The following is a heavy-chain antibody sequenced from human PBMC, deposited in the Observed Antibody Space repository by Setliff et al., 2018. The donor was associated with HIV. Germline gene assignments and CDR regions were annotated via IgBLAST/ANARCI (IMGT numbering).Heavy chain of an antibody. CDR3: ARMSSNDAFDI. J-gene: IGHJ3*02. Sequence: SVKVSCKASGGTFSSYTITWVRQAPGQGLEWMGGIIPMLGIANYAQKFQGRVTITADKSTSTAYMELSSLRSEDTAVYYRARMSSNDAFDIWGQGTMVTVSS. CDR2: IIPMLGIA. V-gene: IGHV1-69*10. CDR1: GGTFSSYT. D-gene: IGHD6-13*01.